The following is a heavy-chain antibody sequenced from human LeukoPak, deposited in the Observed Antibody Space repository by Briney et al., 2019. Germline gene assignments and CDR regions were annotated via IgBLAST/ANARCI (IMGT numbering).Heavy chain of an antibody. V-gene: IGHV4-38-2*01. CDR3: FDV. CDR2: ILHSGNT. Sequence: PSETLSLTCAVSGYSISSGYYWGWIRQPPGKGLDWIGSILHSGNTHYNPSLRSRVTISVDTSKDQFSLKVTSVTAADTGVYWYFDVWGRGTLVTVSS. J-gene: IGHJ2*01. CDR1: GYSISSGYY.